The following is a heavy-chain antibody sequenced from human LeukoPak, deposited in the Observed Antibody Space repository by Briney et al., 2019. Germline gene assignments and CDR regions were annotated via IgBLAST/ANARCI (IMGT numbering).Heavy chain of an antibody. CDR2: IRSKAYGVTI. J-gene: IGHJ4*02. D-gene: IGHD2-8*01. Sequence: PGGSLRLSCTVSSFTFCDFAMSWFPHAPGKGLEGVGFIRSKAYGVTIEFAASVKGRFTISREDYKIIAYLQMNSLKTEDTAVYYCARGHACIGSPDYWGQGTLVSVSS. V-gene: IGHV3-49*03. CDR3: ARGHACIGSPDY. CDR1: SFTFCDFA.